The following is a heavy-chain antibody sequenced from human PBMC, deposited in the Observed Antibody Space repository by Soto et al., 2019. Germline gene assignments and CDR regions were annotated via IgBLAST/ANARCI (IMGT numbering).Heavy chain of an antibody. J-gene: IGHJ5*02. CDR2: IYYSGST. D-gene: IGHD2-15*01. CDR3: ARQRPRGYCSGGSCYYNWFDP. Sequence: SETLSLTCTVSGDSISSYYWSWIRQPPGKGLEWIGYIYYSGSTNYNPSLKSRVTISVDTSKNQFSLKLSSVTAADTAVYYCARQRPRGYCSGGSCYYNWFDPWGQGTLVTVSS. V-gene: IGHV4-59*08. CDR1: GDSISSYY.